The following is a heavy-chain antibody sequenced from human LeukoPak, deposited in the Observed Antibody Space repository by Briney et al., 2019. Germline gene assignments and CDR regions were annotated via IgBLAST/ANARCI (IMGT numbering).Heavy chain of an antibody. CDR3: TRDQTPYY. V-gene: IGHV3-49*04. CDR2: IRSKIYGGTP. J-gene: IGHJ4*02. Sequence: GGSLRLSCAASGFTFSNYNMHWVRQAPGKGLEWVGFIRSKIYGGTPEYAASVKGRFTISRDDSKGIAYLQMNSLKTEDTAVYYCTRDQTPYYWGQGTLVTVSS. CDR1: GFTFSNYN.